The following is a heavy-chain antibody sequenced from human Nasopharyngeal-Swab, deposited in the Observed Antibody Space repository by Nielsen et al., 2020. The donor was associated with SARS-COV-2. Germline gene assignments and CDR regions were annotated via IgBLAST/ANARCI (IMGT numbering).Heavy chain of an antibody. CDR2: IIPIFGTA. CDR1: GGTFSSYA. Sequence: SVKVSCKASGGTFSSYAISWVRQAPGQGLEWMGGIIPIFGTANYAQKFQGRVTITADESTSTAYMELSSLRSEDTAVYYCARENRSSGWYGYYYYGMDVWGQGTTVTVSS. V-gene: IGHV1-69*13. D-gene: IGHD6-19*01. CDR3: ARENRSSGWYGYYYYGMDV. J-gene: IGHJ6*02.